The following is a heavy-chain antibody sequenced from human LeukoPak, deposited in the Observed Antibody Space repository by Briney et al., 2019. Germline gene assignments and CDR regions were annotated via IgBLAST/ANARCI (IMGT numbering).Heavy chain of an antibody. CDR2: INHSGST. J-gene: IGHJ4*02. CDR1: GGSFSGYY. CDR3: ARGLHDSWSGYNYFDY. Sequence: SETLSLTCAVYGGSFSGYYWSWIRQPPGKGLEWIGEINHSGSTNYNPSLKSRDTISVDTSKNQFSLKLSSVTAADTAVYYCARGLHDSWSGYNYFDYWGQGTLVTVSS. V-gene: IGHV4-34*01. D-gene: IGHD3-3*01.